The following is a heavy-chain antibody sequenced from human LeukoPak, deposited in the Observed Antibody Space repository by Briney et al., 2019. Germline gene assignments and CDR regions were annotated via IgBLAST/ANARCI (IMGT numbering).Heavy chain of an antibody. CDR1: GFTFSSYA. Sequence: SGGSLRLSCAASGFTFSSYAMSWARQAPGKGLEWVSAISGSGGSTYYADSVKGRFTISRDNSKNTLYLQMNSLRAEDTAVYYCAKDLEEANWNSYFDYWGQGTLVTVSS. D-gene: IGHD1-1*01. J-gene: IGHJ4*02. CDR3: AKDLEEANWNSYFDY. V-gene: IGHV3-23*01. CDR2: ISGSGGST.